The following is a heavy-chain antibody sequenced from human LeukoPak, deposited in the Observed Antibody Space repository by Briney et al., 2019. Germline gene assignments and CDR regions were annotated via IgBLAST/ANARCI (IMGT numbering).Heavy chain of an antibody. D-gene: IGHD3-22*01. CDR1: GYTFTGYY. CDR2: INPNSGGT. J-gene: IGHJ6*02. CDR3: ASGEKSYDSSGYYLYYYYGMDV. V-gene: IGHV1-2*02. Sequence: ASVKVSCKASGYTFTGYYMHWVRQAPGQGLEWMGWINPNSGGTNYAQKFQGRVTMTRDTSISTAYMELSRLGSDDTAVYYCASGEKSYDSSGYYLYYYYGMDVWGQGTTVTVSS.